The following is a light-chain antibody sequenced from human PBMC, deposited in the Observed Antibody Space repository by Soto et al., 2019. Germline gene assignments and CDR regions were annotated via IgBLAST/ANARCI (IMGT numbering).Light chain of an antibody. J-gene: IGKJ3*01. Sequence: EIVLTQSPATLSLSPGERATLSCRASQHIDVYLDWLQQKPGQSPRLLIFDASARATGTPTRFSGSGSGTDFTLTISSLEPEDFAVYYCQQYGVAPLTFGPGTRVD. CDR2: DAS. V-gene: IGKV3-11*01. CDR3: QQYGVAPLT. CDR1: QHIDVY.